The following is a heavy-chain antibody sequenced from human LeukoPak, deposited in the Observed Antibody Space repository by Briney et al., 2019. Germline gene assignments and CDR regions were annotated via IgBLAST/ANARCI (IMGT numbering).Heavy chain of an antibody. CDR2: IRYDGNDK. V-gene: IGHV3-30*02. D-gene: IGHD1-26*01. Sequence: GGSLRLSCAASGFTFSSYAMHWVRQAPGKGLEWVAFIRYDGNDKYYSGSVKGRFTISRDNSKNTLYLQMNSLRAEDTAVYYCAKDKGSGRSWRAFDIWGQGTMVTVSS. J-gene: IGHJ3*02. CDR1: GFTFSSYA. CDR3: AKDKGSGRSWRAFDI.